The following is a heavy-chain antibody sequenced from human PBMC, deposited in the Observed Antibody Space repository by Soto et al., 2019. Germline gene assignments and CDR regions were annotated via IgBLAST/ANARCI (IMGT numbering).Heavy chain of an antibody. J-gene: IGHJ6*02. CDR3: ARDRPYYNFWSGYDYYYYYGMDV. Sequence: SETLSLTCTVSGGSISSYYWSWIRQPPGKGLEWIGYIYYSGSTNYNPSLKSRVTISVDTSKNQFSLKLSSVTAADTAVYYCARDRPYYNFWSGYDYYYYYGMDVWGQGTTVTVSS. V-gene: IGHV4-59*01. CDR1: GGSISSYY. D-gene: IGHD3-3*01. CDR2: IYYSGST.